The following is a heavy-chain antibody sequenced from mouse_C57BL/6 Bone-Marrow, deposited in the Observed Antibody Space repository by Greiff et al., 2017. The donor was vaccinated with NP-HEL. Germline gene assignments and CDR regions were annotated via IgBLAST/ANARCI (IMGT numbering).Heavy chain of an antibody. J-gene: IGHJ4*01. CDR1: GFTFSSYG. Sequence: VKLEESGGDLVKPGGSLTLSCAASGFTFSSYGMSWVRQTPDKRLEWVATISSGGSYTYYPPRVKGRFTISSDNDKNTLYLQMSSLKSEDTAMYYCARQDIPMSYWGQGTSVTVSS. CDR2: ISSGGSYT. V-gene: IGHV5-6*02. CDR3: ARQDIPMSY.